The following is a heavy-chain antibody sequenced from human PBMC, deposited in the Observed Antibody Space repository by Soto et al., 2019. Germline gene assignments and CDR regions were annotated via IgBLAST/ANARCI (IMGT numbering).Heavy chain of an antibody. V-gene: IGHV3-15*01. CDR2: IKSKTDGGTT. J-gene: IGHJ4*02. CDR1: GFTFSNAW. Sequence: PGGSLRLSCAASGFTFSNAWMSWVRQAPGKGLEWVGRIKSKTDGGTTDYAAPVKGRFTISRDDSKNTLYLQMNSLKTEDTAVYYCTTDGLRGYYVGWPYYFDYWGQGTLVTVSS. CDR3: TTDGLRGYYVGWPYYFDY. D-gene: IGHD3-10*02.